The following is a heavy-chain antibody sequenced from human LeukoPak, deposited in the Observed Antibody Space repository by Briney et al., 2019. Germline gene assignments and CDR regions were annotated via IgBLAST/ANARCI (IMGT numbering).Heavy chain of an antibody. D-gene: IGHD5/OR15-5a*01. J-gene: IGHJ5*02. CDR2: MNPNSGNT. CDR3: ASSSRGVSRFDP. V-gene: IGHV1-8*01. CDR1: GYTFTSYD. Sequence: ASVKVSRKASGYTFTSYDVNWVRQATGQGLEWMGWMNPNSGNTGYAQKFQGRVTMTRNTSISTAYMELSSLRSEDTAVYYCASSSRGVSRFDPWGQGTLVTVSS.